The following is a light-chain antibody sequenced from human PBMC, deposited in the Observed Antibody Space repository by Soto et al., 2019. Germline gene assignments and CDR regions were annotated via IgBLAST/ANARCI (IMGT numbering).Light chain of an antibody. CDR1: SSNIGNHY. CDR2: GTI. CDR3: QSYDSTLSARYV. J-gene: IGLJ1*01. Sequence: QSVLTQPPSVSAAPGQKVTISCSGSSSNIGNHYVSWYQQVPGTAPKLLIFGTINRPSGVPDRFSGSKSGTSASLAITGLQAEDEGDYYCQSYDSTLSARYVFGTGTKLTVL. V-gene: IGLV1-40*01.